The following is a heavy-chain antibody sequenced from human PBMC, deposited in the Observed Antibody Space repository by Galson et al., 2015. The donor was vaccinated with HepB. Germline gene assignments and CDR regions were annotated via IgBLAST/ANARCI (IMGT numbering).Heavy chain of an antibody. CDR1: GFTFSNAW. CDR2: IKSKTDGGTT. CDR3: TGSYDSSGTDY. V-gene: IGHV3-15*01. D-gene: IGHD3-22*01. Sequence: SLRLSCAASGFTFSNAWMSWVRQAPGKGLEWVGRIKSKTDGGTTDYAAPVKGRFTISRDDSKNTLYLQMNSLKTEDTAVYYCTGSYDSSGTDYWGQGTLVTVSS. J-gene: IGHJ4*02.